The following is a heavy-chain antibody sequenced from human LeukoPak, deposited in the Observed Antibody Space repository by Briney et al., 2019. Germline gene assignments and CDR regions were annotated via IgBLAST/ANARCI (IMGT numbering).Heavy chain of an antibody. CDR1: GYSLTYSY. J-gene: IGHJ4*02. CDR2: MFVGDSDT. D-gene: IGHD5-24*01. V-gene: IGHV5-51*01. Sequence: GESLKISCKASGYSLTYSYIAWVRQMPGRGLEWMAIMFVGDSDTRYSPSFQGLVTISADESISTAYLQWSSLKASDTAMYYCARRRDGYNFGYFDYWGEGTLVTVSS. CDR3: ARRRDGYNFGYFDY.